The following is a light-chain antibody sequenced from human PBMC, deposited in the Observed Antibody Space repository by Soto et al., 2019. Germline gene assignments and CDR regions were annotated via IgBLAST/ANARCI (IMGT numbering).Light chain of an antibody. V-gene: IGKV3-15*01. CDR3: HQYKNWPYT. CDR2: RAS. Sequence: EIVMRQSPATLSVSPGERATLSCRASQSVSSDFAWYQHKPGQAPRLLIYRASTRATGIPARFSGSGSGTEFTLTISSLQSEDFAVYYCHQYKNWPYTFGQGTKLEI. CDR1: QSVSSD. J-gene: IGKJ2*01.